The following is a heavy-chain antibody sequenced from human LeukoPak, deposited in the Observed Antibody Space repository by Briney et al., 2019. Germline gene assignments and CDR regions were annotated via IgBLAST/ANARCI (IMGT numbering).Heavy chain of an antibody. Sequence: GASVKVSCKASGYTFTSYYINWVRQATGKGLEWMGGMNPNSGETGYAQKFQGRVTMTRNTSINTAYMELSSLRSEDTAVYYCASALVRYCSGCSCYSSGKYYCDMDVWGQGPTVTVSS. CDR1: GYTFTSYY. V-gene: IGHV1-8*01. CDR2: MNPNSGET. CDR3: ASALVRYCSGCSCYSSGKYYCDMDV. J-gene: IGHJ6*02. D-gene: IGHD2-15*01.